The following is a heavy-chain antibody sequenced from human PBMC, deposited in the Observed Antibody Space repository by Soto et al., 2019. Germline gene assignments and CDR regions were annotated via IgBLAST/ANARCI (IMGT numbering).Heavy chain of an antibody. CDR2: IYYSGST. CDR3: GRGPPAQYRYYYYYRHV. Sequence: PSETLSLTCTVSGGYISSYYWSWIRQPPGKGLEWIGYIYYSGSTNYNPSLKSRVTISVDTSKNQFSLELSSVTAADTAVYYCGRGPPAQYRYYYYYRHVWEKGPRSPSP. D-gene: IGHD3-16*02. CDR1: GGYISSYY. V-gene: IGHV4-59*01. J-gene: IGHJ6*03.